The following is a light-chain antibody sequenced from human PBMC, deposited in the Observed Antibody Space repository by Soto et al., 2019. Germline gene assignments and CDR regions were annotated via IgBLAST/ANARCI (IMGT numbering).Light chain of an antibody. J-gene: IGKJ1*01. CDR1: QSVSDNQ. CDR3: QQYTQSLWT. V-gene: IGKV3-20*01. Sequence: IVLTQSPGTPSLSPGERATLSCRTSQSVSDNQLAWYQQKPGQAPRLLIYDVSIRATTIPDRFSGSGSGTDFTLTIDTLEPEDFAMYYCQQYTQSLWTFGPGTKVDIK. CDR2: DVS.